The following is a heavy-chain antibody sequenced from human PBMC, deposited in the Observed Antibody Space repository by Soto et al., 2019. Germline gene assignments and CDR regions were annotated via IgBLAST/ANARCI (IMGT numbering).Heavy chain of an antibody. J-gene: IGHJ6*02. CDR2: IIPIFGTA. Sequence: SVKVSCKASGGTFSSYAISWVRQAPGQGLEWMGGIIPIFGTANYAQKFQGRVTITADESTSTAYMELSSLRSEDTAVYYCARDRGYDLMNGMDVWGQGTTVTVS. CDR3: ARDRGYDLMNGMDV. D-gene: IGHD5-12*01. V-gene: IGHV1-69*13. CDR1: GGTFSSYA.